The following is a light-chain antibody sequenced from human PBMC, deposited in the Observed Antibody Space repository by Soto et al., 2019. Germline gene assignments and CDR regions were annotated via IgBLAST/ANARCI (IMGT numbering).Light chain of an antibody. CDR3: SSYTSSSTPHYV. V-gene: IGLV2-14*01. J-gene: IGLJ1*01. CDR2: DVS. CDR1: SSDVGGYNY. Sequence: LAQPASVSGSPGQSITISCTGTSSDVGGYNYVSWYQQHPGKAPKLMIYDVSNRPSGVSNRFSGSKSGNTASLTISGLQAEDEADYYCSSYTSSSTPHYVFGTGTKVTVL.